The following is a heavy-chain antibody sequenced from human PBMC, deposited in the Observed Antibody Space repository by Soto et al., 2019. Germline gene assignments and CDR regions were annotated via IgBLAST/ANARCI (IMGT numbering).Heavy chain of an antibody. CDR1: GLTFSDYA. CDR3: AKGGRQWLVTSDFNY. V-gene: IGHV3-30*18. J-gene: IGHJ4*02. CDR2: VSHDGRNT. Sequence: VQLVESGGGVVQPGRSLRLSCAASGLTFSDYAMHWVRQAPGKGLEWVAVVSHDGRNTHYADAVKGRFTISRDSSNNTVSLEMTSLRAEDTDVYYCAKGGRQWLVTSDFNYWGQGALVTVSS. D-gene: IGHD6-19*01.